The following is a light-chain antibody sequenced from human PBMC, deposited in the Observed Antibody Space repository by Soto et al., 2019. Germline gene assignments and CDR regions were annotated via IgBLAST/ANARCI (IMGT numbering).Light chain of an antibody. CDR3: QQYNNWPPIT. CDR2: GAS. CDR1: QSVSGN. Sequence: EIVMKQSPATLSLSPGARATLSCRASQSVSGNLAWYQQKPGQAPRLLIYGASTRATGIPARFSGSGSGTEFTLTISSLQSEDFAVYYCQQYNNWPPITFGQGTRLEIK. J-gene: IGKJ5*01. V-gene: IGKV3-15*01.